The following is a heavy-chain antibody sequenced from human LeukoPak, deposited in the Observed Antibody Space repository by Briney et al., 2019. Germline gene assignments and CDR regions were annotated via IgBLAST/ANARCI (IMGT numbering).Heavy chain of an antibody. J-gene: IGHJ4*02. D-gene: IGHD3-16*01. CDR2: IYSAGTT. V-gene: IGHV3-53*01. CDR3: AARECSYTYCYGGVFGC. CDR1: GLTVSGNH. Sequence: GGSLRLSCAASGLTVSGNHMSWVRQAPGKGLEWVSVIYSAGTTNYAESVEGRFAIPIDNTKNTLHLPMNSLRVEDTAIYYCAARECSYTYCYGGVFGCWGQGTLVSVSS.